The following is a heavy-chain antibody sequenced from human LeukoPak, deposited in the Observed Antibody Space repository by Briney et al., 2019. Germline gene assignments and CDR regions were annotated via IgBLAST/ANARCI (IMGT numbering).Heavy chain of an antibody. V-gene: IGHV1-8*01. J-gene: IGHJ4*02. CDR2: MNPNSGNT. CDR1: GYTFTSYD. CDR3: ARDVGYSSSWYFDY. D-gene: IGHD6-13*01. Sequence: ASVKVSCKASGYTFTSYDINWVRQATGQGLEWMGWMNPNSGNTGYAQKFQGRVTMTRNTSISTAYMELSSLRSEDTAVYYCARDVGYSSSWYFDYWGQGTLVTVSS.